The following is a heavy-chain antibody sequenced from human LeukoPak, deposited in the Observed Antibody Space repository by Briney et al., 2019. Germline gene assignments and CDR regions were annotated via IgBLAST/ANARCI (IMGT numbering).Heavy chain of an antibody. CDR2: IYSGGST. D-gene: IGHD3-9*01. CDR3: ARLGVGFDWLRDY. Sequence: GGSLRLSCAASGFTVSSNYMSWVRQAPGKGLEWVSVIYSGGSTYYADSVKGRFTISRDNSKSTLYLQMNSLRAEDTAVYYCARLGVGFDWLRDYWGQGTLVTVSS. CDR1: GFTVSSNY. V-gene: IGHV3-66*01. J-gene: IGHJ4*02.